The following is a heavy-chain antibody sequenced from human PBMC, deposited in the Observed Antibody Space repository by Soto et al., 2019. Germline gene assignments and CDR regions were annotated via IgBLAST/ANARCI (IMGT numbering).Heavy chain of an antibody. J-gene: IGHJ6*02. CDR3: ARDLWGPNWGPLYYYYGMDV. D-gene: IGHD7-27*01. V-gene: IGHV3-48*02. CDR2: ISSSSSTI. CDR1: GFTFSSYS. Sequence: EVQLVESGGGLVQPGGSLRLSCAASGFTFSSYSMNWVRQAPGKGLEWVSYISSSSSTIYYADSVKGRFTISRDNAKNSXYXXMNSLRDEDTAVYYCARDLWGPNWGPLYYYYGMDVWGQGTTVTVSS.